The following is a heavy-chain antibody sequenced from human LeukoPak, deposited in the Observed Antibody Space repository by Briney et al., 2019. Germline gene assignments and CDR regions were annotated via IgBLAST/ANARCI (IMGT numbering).Heavy chain of an antibody. Sequence: GSSVKVSCKASGGTFSSYAISWVRQAPGQGLEWMGWISAYNGNTNYAQKLQGRVTMTTDTSTSTAYMELRSLRSDDTAVYYRARDDSSSWYHWFDPWGQGTLVTVSS. CDR2: ISAYNGNT. CDR1: GGTFSSYA. D-gene: IGHD6-13*01. CDR3: ARDDSSSWYHWFDP. J-gene: IGHJ5*02. V-gene: IGHV1-18*01.